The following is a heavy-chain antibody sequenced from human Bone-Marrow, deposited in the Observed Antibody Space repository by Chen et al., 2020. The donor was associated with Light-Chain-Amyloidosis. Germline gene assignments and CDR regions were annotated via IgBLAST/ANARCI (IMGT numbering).Heavy chain of an antibody. J-gene: IGHJ4*02. CDR3: ARDKVSTIGNFDY. V-gene: IGHV1-2*02. Sequence: QVQLVQSGAEVKRTGASVKVSCKASGYIFTGYYIHWVRQAPGQGLEWMGWINLNSGATMDSQKIQGRVTMTRDTSISTAYMELSRLRSDDTAVYYCARDKVSTIGNFDYWGQGTLVTVSS. CDR1: GYIFTGYY. D-gene: IGHD1-1*01. CDR2: INLNSGAT.